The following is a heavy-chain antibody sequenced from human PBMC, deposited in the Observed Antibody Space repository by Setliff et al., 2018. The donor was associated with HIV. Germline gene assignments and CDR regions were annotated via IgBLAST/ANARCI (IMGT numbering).Heavy chain of an antibody. CDR3: ARDRPGDGGNYQIDY. J-gene: IGHJ4*02. Sequence: ASVKVSCKASGYTFTGYYIHWVRQAPGQGLEWMGWIYPNSGDTKYAQKFQGRVTMTRDTSISTAYMGLSWLSSDDTAVYYCARDRPGDGGNYQIDYWGQGTLVTVSS. V-gene: IGHV1-2*02. D-gene: IGHD4-4*01. CDR1: GYTFTGYY. CDR2: IYPNSGDT.